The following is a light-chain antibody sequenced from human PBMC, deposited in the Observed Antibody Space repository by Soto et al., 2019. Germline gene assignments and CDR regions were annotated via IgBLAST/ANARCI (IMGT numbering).Light chain of an antibody. V-gene: IGLV2-23*02. J-gene: IGLJ1*01. CDR1: SSDVGAYNL. CDR2: EVT. Sequence: QSALTQPASVSGSPGQSITVSCTGTSSDVGAYNLVSWYQQHPGKAPRLIIYEVTHRPAGISDRFSASKSGNTASLTISGLQAEDEADYYCNSFRVNHLYVFGTGTKLTVL. CDR3: NSFRVNHLYV.